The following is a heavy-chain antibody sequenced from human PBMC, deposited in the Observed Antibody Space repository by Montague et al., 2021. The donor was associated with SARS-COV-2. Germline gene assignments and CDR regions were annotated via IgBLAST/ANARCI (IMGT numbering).Heavy chain of an antibody. Sequence: SETLSLTCAVYGGSFSGYYWSWIRQPPGKGLEWIGEINHCGSTHYNPSLKSRATISVDTSKNQFSLKLSSVTAADTAVYYCARGLGSHPRRNIAVALGGYEYYGTNDWGQGATVTVSS. CDR1: GGSFSGYY. D-gene: IGHD6-19*01. CDR3: ARGLGSHPRRNIAVALGGYEYYGTND. J-gene: IGHJ6*02. V-gene: IGHV4-34*01. CDR2: INHCGST.